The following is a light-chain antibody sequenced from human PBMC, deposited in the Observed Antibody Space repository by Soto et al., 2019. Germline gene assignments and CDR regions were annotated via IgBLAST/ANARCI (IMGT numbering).Light chain of an antibody. V-gene: IGKV3-15*01. CDR3: XXXNNWPYT. Sequence: EIVMTQSPATLSVSPGGSATLSCRASQHVSSNFAWYRQKPGQAPTLLIYRASTRATGIPARFSGSGSGTEFTLTISSLQSXXXXXXXXXXXNNWPYTFGQGTKLEIK. CDR2: RAS. CDR1: QHVSSN. J-gene: IGKJ2*01.